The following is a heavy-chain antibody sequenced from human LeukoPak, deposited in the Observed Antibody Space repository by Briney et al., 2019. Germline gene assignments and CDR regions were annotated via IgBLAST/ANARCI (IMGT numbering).Heavy chain of an antibody. J-gene: IGHJ4*02. CDR2: INHSGST. D-gene: IGHD3-22*01. CDR3: ARHYRSPNMIVLSLFDY. Sequence: SETLSLTCAVYGGSFSGYYWSWIRQPPGKGLEWIGEINHSGSTNYNPSLKSRVTISVDTSKNQFSLKLSSVTAADTAVYYCARHYRSPNMIVLSLFDYWGQGTLVTVSS. CDR1: GGSFSGYY. V-gene: IGHV4-34*01.